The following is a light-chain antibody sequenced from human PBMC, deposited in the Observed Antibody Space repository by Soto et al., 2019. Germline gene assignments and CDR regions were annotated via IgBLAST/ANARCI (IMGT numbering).Light chain of an antibody. CDR3: QHFYNWPVP. Sequence: VVLTQSPATLSVSPGETATFSCRASHNIGNNLAWYQHKPGQAPRLLISYASSGATGIPGRFSGSGSGTEVALTISSLQSEDSAVYYCQHFYNWPVPVGGGKKVEL. CDR2: YAS. J-gene: IGKJ4*01. V-gene: IGKV3-15*01. CDR1: HNIGNN.